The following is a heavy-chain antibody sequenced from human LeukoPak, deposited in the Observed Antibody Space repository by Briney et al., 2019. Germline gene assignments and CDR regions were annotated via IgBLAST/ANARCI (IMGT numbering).Heavy chain of an antibody. Sequence: RASQTLSLTCAVSGGSISSGGYYWSWIRQPPGKGLEWIGYIYHSGSTYYNPSLKSRVTISVDRSKNQFSLKLSSVTAADTAVYYCARISGSYTNWFDPWGQGTLVTVSS. J-gene: IGHJ5*02. D-gene: IGHD1-26*01. CDR2: IYHSGST. CDR3: ARISGSYTNWFDP. CDR1: GGSISSGGYY. V-gene: IGHV4-30-2*01.